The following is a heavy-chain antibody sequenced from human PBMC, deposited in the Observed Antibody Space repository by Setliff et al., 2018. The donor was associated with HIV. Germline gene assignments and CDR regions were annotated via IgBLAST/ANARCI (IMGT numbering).Heavy chain of an antibody. D-gene: IGHD4-4*01. Sequence: PGGSLRLSCAASGFTVSSNYMSWVRQAPGKGLEWVSVIYSGGSTYYADSVKGRFTISRDNSKNTLYLQMNSLRAEDTAVYYCARVGGGDYSNYFYYYYYGMDVWGQGTTVTVSS. CDR1: GFTVSSNY. J-gene: IGHJ6*02. V-gene: IGHV3-66*01. CDR3: ARVGGGDYSNYFYYYYYGMDV. CDR2: IYSGGST.